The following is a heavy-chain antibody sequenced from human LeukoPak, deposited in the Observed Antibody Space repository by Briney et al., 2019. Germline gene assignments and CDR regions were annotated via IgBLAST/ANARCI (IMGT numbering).Heavy chain of an antibody. CDR3: AKGSKNWYSGRLGEFDY. Sequence: GGSLRLSCAASGFTLSSYAMSWVRQGPGKGLEWVSAISVSGNTYHADSVKGRFTISRDSSKNTLYLQMNSLRAEDTAVYYCAKGSKNWYSGRLGEFDYWGQGTLVTVSS. V-gene: IGHV3-23*01. CDR2: ISVSGNT. J-gene: IGHJ4*02. D-gene: IGHD1-26*01. CDR1: GFTLSSYA.